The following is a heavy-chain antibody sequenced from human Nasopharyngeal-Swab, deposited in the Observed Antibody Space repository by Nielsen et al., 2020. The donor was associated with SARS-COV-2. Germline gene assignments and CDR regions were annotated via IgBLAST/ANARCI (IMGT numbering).Heavy chain of an antibody. CDR3: ARYSVYYDSSGYPTDAFDI. CDR2: INHSGST. CDR1: GGSLSNFF. J-gene: IGHJ3*02. V-gene: IGHV4-34*01. Sequence: SETLSLTCAVYGGSLSNFFWSWIRQPPGKGLEWIGEINHSGSTNYNPSLKSRVTISVDTSKNQFSLELSSVTAADTAVYYCARYSVYYDSSGYPTDAFDIWGQGTMVTVSS. D-gene: IGHD3-22*01.